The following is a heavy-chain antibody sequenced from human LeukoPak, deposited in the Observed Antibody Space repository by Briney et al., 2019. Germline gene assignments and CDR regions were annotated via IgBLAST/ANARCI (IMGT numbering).Heavy chain of an antibody. CDR1: GGSFSGYH. J-gene: IGHJ6*02. CDR3: ARGHYYYYGMDV. V-gene: IGHV4-34*01. Sequence: PSETLSLTCAVYGGSFSGYHWSWIRQPPGKGLEWIGEINHSGSTNYNPSLKSRVTISVDTSKNQFSLKLSSVTAAGTAVYYCARGHYYYYGMDVWGQGTTVTVSS. CDR2: INHSGST.